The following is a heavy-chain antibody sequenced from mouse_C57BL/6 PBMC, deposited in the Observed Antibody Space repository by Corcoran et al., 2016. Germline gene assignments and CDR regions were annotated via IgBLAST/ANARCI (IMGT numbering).Heavy chain of an antibody. J-gene: IGHJ3*01. CDR2: IYPGDGDT. D-gene: IGHD2-4*01. CDR3: ARTGDYDGTLAY. CDR1: GYAFSSYW. V-gene: IGHV1-80*01. Sequence: QVQLQQSGAELVKPGASVKISCKASGYAFSSYWMNWVKQRPGKGLEWIGQIYPGDGDTNYNGKFKGKATLTVDKSSSTAYMQLSSLTSEDSAVYFCARTGDYDGTLAYWGQGTLVTVSA.